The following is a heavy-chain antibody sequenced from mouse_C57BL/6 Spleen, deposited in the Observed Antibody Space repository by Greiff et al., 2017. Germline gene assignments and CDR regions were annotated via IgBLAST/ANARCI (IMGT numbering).Heavy chain of an antibody. CDR1: GFNIKNTY. CDR2: IDPANGNT. J-gene: IGHJ3*01. V-gene: IGHV14-3*01. D-gene: IGHD1-1*01. CDR3: ARSYYYGSSYDWFAY. Sequence: EVKLVESVAELVRPGASVKLSCTASGFNIKNTYMHWVKQRPEQGLEWIGRIDPANGNTKYAPKFQGKATITADTSSNTAYLQLSSLTSEDTAIYYGARSYYYGSSYDWFAYWGQGTLVTVSA.